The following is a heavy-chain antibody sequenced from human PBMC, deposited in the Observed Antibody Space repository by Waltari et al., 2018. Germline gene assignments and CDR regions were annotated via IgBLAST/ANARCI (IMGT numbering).Heavy chain of an antibody. CDR1: GFTVSSNY. Sequence: EVQLVEFGGGLVQPGGSLRLSCAASGFTVSSNYMSWVRQAPGKGLEWVSVIYSGGSTYYADSVKGRFTISRDNSKNTLYLQMNSLRAEDTAVYYCARDNYDRSAWYFDLWGRGTLVTVSS. D-gene: IGHD3-22*01. J-gene: IGHJ2*01. CDR2: IYSGGST. V-gene: IGHV3-66*02. CDR3: ARDNYDRSAWYFDL.